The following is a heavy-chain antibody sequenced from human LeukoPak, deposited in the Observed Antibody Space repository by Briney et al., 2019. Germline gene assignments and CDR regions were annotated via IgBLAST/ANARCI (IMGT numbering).Heavy chain of an antibody. CDR3: AKDRPSVAGTSSYYYGMDV. CDR1: GFTFSSYA. Sequence: GSLRLPCAASGFTFSSYAMSWVRQAPGKGLEWVSAISGSGGRTYYADSVKGRFTISRGNSKNTLYLQMNSLRAEDTAVYYCAKDRPSVAGTSSYYYGMDVWGQGTTVTVSS. V-gene: IGHV3-23*01. D-gene: IGHD6-19*01. CDR2: ISGSGGRT. J-gene: IGHJ6*02.